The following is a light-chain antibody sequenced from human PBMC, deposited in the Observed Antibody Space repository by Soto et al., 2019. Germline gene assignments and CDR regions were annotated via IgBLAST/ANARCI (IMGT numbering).Light chain of an antibody. CDR2: GAS. V-gene: IGKV1-9*01. J-gene: IGKJ4*01. Sequence: MQMTQSPSSLSASVGDRVTITCRAGQDIGTYLAWYQQKPGKAPQLLIYGASSLQSGVPSRFSGSGSGTDFTLTISSLQPEDFATYYCQQLNSYFPLTFGGGTKVDIK. CDR1: QDIGTY. CDR3: QQLNSYFPLT.